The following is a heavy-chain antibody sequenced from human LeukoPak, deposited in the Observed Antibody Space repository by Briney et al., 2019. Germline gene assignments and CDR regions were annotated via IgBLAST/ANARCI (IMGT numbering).Heavy chain of an antibody. CDR2: IYYSGST. Sequence: QTSETLSLTCPVSGGSISSSSYYWGWIRQPPGKGLEWIGSIYYSGSTYYNPSLKSRVTISVDTSKNQFSLKLSSVTAADTAVYYCAREMTTVTTTDIWGQGTMVTVSS. V-gene: IGHV4-39*02. D-gene: IGHD4-17*01. CDR1: GGSISSSSYY. CDR3: AREMTTVTTTDI. J-gene: IGHJ3*02.